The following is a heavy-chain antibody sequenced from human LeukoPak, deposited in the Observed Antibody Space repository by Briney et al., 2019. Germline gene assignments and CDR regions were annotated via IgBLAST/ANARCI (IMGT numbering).Heavy chain of an antibody. CDR1: GYTLTSYD. Sequence: ASVKVSCKASGYTLTSYDINWVLQATGQGLEWMGWMNPNSGNTGYAQKFQGRVTMTRNTSISTAYMELSSLRSEDTAVYYCARAVYHIAAAEDYWGQGTLVTVSS. CDR2: MNPNSGNT. CDR3: ARAVYHIAAAEDY. J-gene: IGHJ4*02. D-gene: IGHD6-13*01. V-gene: IGHV1-8*01.